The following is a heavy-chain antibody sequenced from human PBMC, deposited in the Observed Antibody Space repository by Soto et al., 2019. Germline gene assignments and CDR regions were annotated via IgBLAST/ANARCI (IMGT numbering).Heavy chain of an antibody. CDR3: ARGDTAMVYYYYYYGMDV. Sequence: SVKVSCKASGGTFSSYAISWVRQAPGQGLEWMGGIIPIFGTANYAQKSQGRVTITADESTSTAYMELSSLRSEDTAVYYCARGDTAMVYYYYYYGMDVWGQGTTVTVSS. V-gene: IGHV1-69*13. CDR2: IIPIFGTA. J-gene: IGHJ6*02. D-gene: IGHD5-18*01. CDR1: GGTFSSYA.